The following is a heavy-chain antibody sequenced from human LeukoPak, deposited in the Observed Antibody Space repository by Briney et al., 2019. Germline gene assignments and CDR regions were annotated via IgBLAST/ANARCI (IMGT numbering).Heavy chain of an antibody. D-gene: IGHD5-24*01. CDR3: ARASRDGYNQNFDH. Sequence: GESLKISFKGLGYSFSSYWNAWVRQRPGKGLEWMGIIYPGGSETRYDPSFQGQVTISADSSTSTAYLQWSSLRASDTAMHYCARASRDGYNQNFDHWGQGTLVTVSS. J-gene: IGHJ4*02. CDR1: GYSFSSYW. CDR2: IYPGGSET. V-gene: IGHV5-51*01.